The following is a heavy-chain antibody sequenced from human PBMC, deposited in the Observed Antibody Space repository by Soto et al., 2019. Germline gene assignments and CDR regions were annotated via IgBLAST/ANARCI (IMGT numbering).Heavy chain of an antibody. CDR2: ISSDGSST. J-gene: IGHJ4*02. V-gene: IGHV3-74*01. CDR1: GFTLSDYW. D-gene: IGHD2-2*01. CDR3: ARVPYCSSSSCYSYFDS. Sequence: EVQLVESGGGLVQPGGSLRLSCAASGFTLSDYWMHWARQAPGKGLVWVSRISSDGSSTNYADSVKGRFTISRDNAKHTLHLQMNSLRAEDTAVNYCARVPYCSSSSCYSYFDSWGQGTLVTVSS.